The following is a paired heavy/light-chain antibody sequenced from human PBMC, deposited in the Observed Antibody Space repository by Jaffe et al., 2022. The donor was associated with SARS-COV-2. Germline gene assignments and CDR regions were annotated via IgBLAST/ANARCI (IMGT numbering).Heavy chain of an antibody. CDR3: ARGVHCSTTICYGATWFDP. CDR2: INNDGSST. V-gene: IGHV3-74*01. J-gene: IGHJ5*02. Sequence: EVQLVESGGGLVQPGGSLRLSCAASGFTFSTDWMHWVRQAPGKGLVWVSRINNDGSSTSYADSVKGRFTISRDNAKNTLYLQMNSLRAEDTALYYCARGVHCSTTICYGATWFDPWGQGTLVTVSS. CDR1: GFTFSTDW. D-gene: IGHD2-2*01.
Light chain of an antibody. CDR3: QQYFNIPLT. CDR1: QSVLHSSNSKNY. CDR2: WAS. J-gene: IGKJ3*01. Sequence: DIVMTQSPDSLAVSLGERATINCKSSQSVLHSSNSKNYLAWYQQKPGQPPKLLIYWASTRESGVPDRFSGSGSGTDFTLTISSLQAEDVAVYYCQQYFNIPLTFGPGTKVDIK. V-gene: IGKV4-1*01.